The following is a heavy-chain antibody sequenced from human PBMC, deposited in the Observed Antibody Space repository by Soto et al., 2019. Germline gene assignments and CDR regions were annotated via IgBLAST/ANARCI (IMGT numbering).Heavy chain of an antibody. CDR1: GGSINSGGYY. Sequence: SETLSLTCTVSGGSINSGGYYWSWIRQHPGKGLEWIGYIHYSGSTYYNPSLESRVTISVDTSENQFSLKLSSVTAADTAVYYCAREHYGDYIDYWGQGTLVTVS. D-gene: IGHD4-17*01. V-gene: IGHV4-31*03. CDR3: AREHYGDYIDY. J-gene: IGHJ4*02. CDR2: IHYSGST.